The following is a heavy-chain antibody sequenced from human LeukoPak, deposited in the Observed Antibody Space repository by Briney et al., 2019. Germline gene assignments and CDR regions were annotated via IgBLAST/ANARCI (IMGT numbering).Heavy chain of an antibody. J-gene: IGHJ6*02. CDR1: GGSISSGDYY. CDR2: IYYSGST. D-gene: IGHD3-10*01. CDR3: ARVIGSGSYYKDYYYYGMDV. Sequence: SETLFLTCTVSGGSISSGDYYWSWIRQPPGKGLEWIGYIYYSGSTYYNPSLKSRVTISVDTSKNQFSLKLSSVTAADTAVYYCARVIGSGSYYKDYYYYGMDVWGQGTTVTVSS. V-gene: IGHV4-30-4*01.